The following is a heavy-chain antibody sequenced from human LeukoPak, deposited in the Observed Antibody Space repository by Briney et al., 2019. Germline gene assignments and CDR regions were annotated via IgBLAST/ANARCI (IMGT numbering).Heavy chain of an antibody. CDR3: ARSYSSIWYVGNFDY. V-gene: IGHV3-30-3*01. J-gene: IGHJ4*02. CDR1: GFTFSDYA. Sequence: GRSLRLSCAASGFTFSDYAMHWVRQAPGKGLEWVAVISYDGSNEYYADSVKGRFTISRDNSKNTLYLQMNSLRAEDTAVYYCARSYSSIWYVGNFDYWGQGTLVTVSS. CDR2: ISYDGSNE. D-gene: IGHD6-13*01.